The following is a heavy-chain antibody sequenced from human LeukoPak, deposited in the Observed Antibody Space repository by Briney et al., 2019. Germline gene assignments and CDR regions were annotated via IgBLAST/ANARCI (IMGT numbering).Heavy chain of an antibody. Sequence: GGPLRLSCAASGFTFSSYGMHWVRQAPGMGLEWVALIWYDGTNKYYGDSVKGRFTISRDNSNNTVYLQMNSLRAEDTAVYFCARDANYYCDYWGQGTLVTVSS. CDR1: GFTFSSYG. CDR3: ARDANYYCDY. V-gene: IGHV3-33*01. CDR2: IWYDGTNK. J-gene: IGHJ4*02. D-gene: IGHD1-7*01.